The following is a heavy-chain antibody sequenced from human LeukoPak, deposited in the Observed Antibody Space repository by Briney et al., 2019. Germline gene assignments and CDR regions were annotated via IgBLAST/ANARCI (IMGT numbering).Heavy chain of an antibody. D-gene: IGHD6-25*01. CDR1: TFTFSSYG. CDR2: IRYDGSDK. J-gene: IGHJ5*02. V-gene: IGHV3-30*02. CDR3: AKGGSGWSWFDP. Sequence: GGSLRLSCTASTFTFSSYGMHWVRQAPGKGLEWVAFIRYDGSDKYFADSVKGRFTISRDNSKNTLYLQMNSLKAEDTAVYYCAKGGSGWSWFDPWGQGTLVTVSS.